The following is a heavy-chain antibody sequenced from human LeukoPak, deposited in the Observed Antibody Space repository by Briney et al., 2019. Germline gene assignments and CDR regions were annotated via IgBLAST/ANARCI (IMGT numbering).Heavy chain of an antibody. CDR2: IWYDGSNK. CDR3: AREVRLLGAFDI. D-gene: IGHD2-15*01. V-gene: IGHV3-33*01. J-gene: IGHJ3*02. CDR1: GFTFSSYG. Sequence: GRSLRLSCAASGFTFSSYGMHWVRQAPGKGLEWVAVIWYDGSNKYYADSVKGRFTISRDNSKNTLYLQMNSLRAEDTAVYYCAREVRLLGAFDIWGQGTMVTVSS.